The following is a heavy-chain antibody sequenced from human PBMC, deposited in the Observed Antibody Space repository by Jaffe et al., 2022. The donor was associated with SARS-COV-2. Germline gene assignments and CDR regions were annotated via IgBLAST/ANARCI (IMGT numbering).Heavy chain of an antibody. J-gene: IGHJ6*02. Sequence: EVQLVESGGGLVQPGGSLRLSCAASGFTFSSYWMSWVRQAPGKGLEWVANIKQDGSEKYYVDSVKGRFTISRDNAKNSLYLQMNSLRAEDTAVYYCARDRVWFGEHYGMDVWGQGTTVTVSS. CDR2: IKQDGSEK. CDR1: GFTFSSYW. CDR3: ARDRVWFGEHYGMDV. V-gene: IGHV3-7*01. D-gene: IGHD3-10*01.